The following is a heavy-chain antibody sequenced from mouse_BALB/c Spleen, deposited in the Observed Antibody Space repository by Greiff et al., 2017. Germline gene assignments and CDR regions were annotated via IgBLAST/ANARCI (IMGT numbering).Heavy chain of an antibody. V-gene: IGHV3-2*02. J-gene: IGHJ2*01. D-gene: IGHD1-1*01. CDR3: ARRSLSYYYGSSYSDY. CDR2: ISYSGST. CDR1: GYSITSDYA. Sequence: EVKLQESGPGLVKPSQSLSLTCTVTGYSITSDYAWNWIRQFPGNKLEWMGYISYSGSTSYNPSLKSRISITRDTSKNQFFLQLNSVTTEDTATYYCARRSLSYYYGSSYSDYWGQGTTLTVSS.